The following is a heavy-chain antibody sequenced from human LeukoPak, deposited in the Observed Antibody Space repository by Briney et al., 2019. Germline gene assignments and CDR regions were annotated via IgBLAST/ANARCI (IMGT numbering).Heavy chain of an antibody. CDR3: TKGTIWLPFDY. CDR1: GFTFSNYA. CDR2: ISGSGCST. D-gene: IGHD5-18*01. J-gene: IGHJ4*02. Sequence: GGSLRLSCAASGFTFSNYAMSCARQDPGKGLEWVSAISGSGCSTYYADSVKGRFTISRDNSKNTLYLQMNSLRAEDTAVYYCTKGTIWLPFDYWGQGTLVTVSS. V-gene: IGHV3-23*01.